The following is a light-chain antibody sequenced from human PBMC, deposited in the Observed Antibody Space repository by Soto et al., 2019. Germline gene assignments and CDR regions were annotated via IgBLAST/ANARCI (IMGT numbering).Light chain of an antibody. J-gene: IGKJ5*01. V-gene: IGKV1-5*01. CDR1: QSISGR. CDR3: QQYNSYPYT. CDR2: DAS. Sequence: DIQMTQSPSTLSASVRDRVTFTCRASQSISGRLAWYLQKPGKAPKLLIYDASTLESGVPSKFSGSGFGTEFTLTISSLQPDDFATYYCQQYNSYPYTFGQGTRLEIK.